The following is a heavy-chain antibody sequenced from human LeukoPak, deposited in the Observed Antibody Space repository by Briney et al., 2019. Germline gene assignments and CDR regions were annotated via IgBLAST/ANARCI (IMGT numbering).Heavy chain of an antibody. CDR3: ASETYYYDSSGYYIFDY. J-gene: IGHJ4*02. Sequence: SETLSLICTVSGCSVSSYYWSWIRQPAGRGLEWIGHIYTSGSTNYNPSLKSRVTMSVDTSKNQFSLKLTSVTAADTAVYYCASETYYYDSSGYYIFDYWGQGTLVTVSS. CDR2: IYTSGST. CDR1: GCSVSSYY. V-gene: IGHV4-4*07. D-gene: IGHD3-22*01.